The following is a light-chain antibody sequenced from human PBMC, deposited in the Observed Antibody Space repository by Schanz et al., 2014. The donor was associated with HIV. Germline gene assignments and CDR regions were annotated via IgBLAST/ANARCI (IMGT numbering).Light chain of an antibody. Sequence: QSVLTQPPSVSAAPGQRVTISCSGSALNIGHNSVSWYQQFPGTAPKLLIYDDHERPSGIPDRFSGSKSGTSATLGITGLQTGDEADYYCGTWDSSLSAYVFGTGTKLTVL. CDR1: ALNIGHNS. J-gene: IGLJ1*01. CDR2: DDH. V-gene: IGLV1-51*01. CDR3: GTWDSSLSAYV.